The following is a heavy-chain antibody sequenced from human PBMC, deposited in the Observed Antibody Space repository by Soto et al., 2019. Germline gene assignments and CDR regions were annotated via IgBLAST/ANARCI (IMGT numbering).Heavy chain of an antibody. V-gene: IGHV3-23*01. J-gene: IGHJ4*02. Sequence: GGSLRLSCAASGFTFGSYAVNWVRQAPGKGLEWVSVISGSGGSTYYADSVKGRSTISRDNSKNTLYLQMNSLRAEDTAVYYCARRGPGTYFDYWGQGTLVTVSS. CDR1: GFTFGSYA. D-gene: IGHD3-10*01. CDR3: ARRGPGTYFDY. CDR2: ISGSGGST.